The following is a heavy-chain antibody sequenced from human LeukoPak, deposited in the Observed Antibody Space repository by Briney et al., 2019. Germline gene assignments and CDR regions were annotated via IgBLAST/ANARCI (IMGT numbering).Heavy chain of an antibody. J-gene: IGHJ3*02. CDR2: IRYDGSNK. CDR1: GFTFSSYG. D-gene: IGHD1-1*01. CDR3: ARDRPLTTLIKAFDI. Sequence: GGSLRLSCAASGFTFSSYGMHWVRQAPGKGLEWVAFIRYDGSNKYYADSVKGRFTISRDNAQNSLYLQMNSLRAEDTAVYYCARDRPLTTLIKAFDIWGQGTMVTVSS. V-gene: IGHV3-30*02.